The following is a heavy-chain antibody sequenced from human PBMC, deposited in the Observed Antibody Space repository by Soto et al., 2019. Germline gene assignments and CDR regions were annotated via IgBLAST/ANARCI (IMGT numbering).Heavy chain of an antibody. J-gene: IGHJ4*02. CDR3: AKEGPITNWYFDY. Sequence: QVQLVESGGGVVQPGRSLRLSCAASGFTFSSYGMHWGRHAPGEGLEWVTVISYDGKVAYYADSVKGRFTISRDNSKNTLYLQMNSLRTEDTAMYYCAKEGPITNWYFDYWVQGPLGTVSS. CDR1: GFTFSSYG. D-gene: IGHD1-1*01. V-gene: IGHV3-30*18. CDR2: ISYDGKVA.